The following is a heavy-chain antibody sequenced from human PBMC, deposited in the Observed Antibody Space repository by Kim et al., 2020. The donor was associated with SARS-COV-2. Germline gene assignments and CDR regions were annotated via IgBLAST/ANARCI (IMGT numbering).Heavy chain of an antibody. J-gene: IGHJ6*02. CDR3: AKQGYIFELNTYYGMEL. V-gene: IGHV3-30*02. Sequence: LKARFTVSRDYSKNTLYMQMNSLTAEDTAVYYCAKQGYIFELNTYYGMELWGQGTTVTVS. D-gene: IGHD5-12*01.